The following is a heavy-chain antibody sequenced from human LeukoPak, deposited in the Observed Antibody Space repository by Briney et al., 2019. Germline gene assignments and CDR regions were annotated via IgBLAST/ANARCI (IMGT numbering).Heavy chain of an antibody. CDR3: ASPHDYGDRFDY. V-gene: IGHV3-7*01. CDR2: IKQDGSEK. Sequence: GGSLRLYCTASGFTFSSYWMSWVRQAPGKGLEWVANIKQDGSEKYYVDSVKGRFTISRDNAKNSLYLQMNSLSAQDTAVYYCASPHDYGDRFDYWGQGTLVTVSS. CDR1: GFTFSSYW. D-gene: IGHD4-17*01. J-gene: IGHJ4*02.